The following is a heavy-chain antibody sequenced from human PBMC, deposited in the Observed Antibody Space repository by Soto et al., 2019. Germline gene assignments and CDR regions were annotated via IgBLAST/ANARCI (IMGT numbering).Heavy chain of an antibody. D-gene: IGHD3-3*01. J-gene: IGHJ4*02. CDR2: IYSSGST. CDR3: ARDLYFWSRF. V-gene: IGHV4-30-4*01. CDR1: GGSISIVDYY. Sequence: SETLSLTCTVSGGSISIVDYYWNLIRQPPGKGLEWIGYIYSSGSTKYNPSLKSRVTISLDTSKNKTSLKLSSVTAADTAVYYCARDLYFWSRFWGQGTLVTVSS.